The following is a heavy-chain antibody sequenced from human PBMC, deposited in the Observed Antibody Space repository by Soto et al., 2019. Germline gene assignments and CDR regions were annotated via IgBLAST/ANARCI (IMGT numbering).Heavy chain of an antibody. CDR1: GYTFTSYA. CDR3: ARGGDDCSTTSCYMIDY. Sequence: QVQLVQSGAEVKKPGASVMVSCQASGYTFTSYAMHWVRQAPGQRLEWMGWINAGNGYTKYSQKFQGRVTITRDTSASTAYMGLSSLRSEDTAVYYCARGGDDCSTTSCYMIDYWGQGTLVTVSS. D-gene: IGHD2-2*02. V-gene: IGHV1-3*01. CDR2: INAGNGYT. J-gene: IGHJ4*02.